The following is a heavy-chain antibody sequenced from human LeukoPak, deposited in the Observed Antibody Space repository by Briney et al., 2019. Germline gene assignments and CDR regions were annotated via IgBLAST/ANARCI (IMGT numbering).Heavy chain of an antibody. J-gene: IGHJ2*01. Sequence: SETLSLTCTVSGDSISTYYWSWIRQPPGKGLDWIAYIYHRGTTNYNPSLKSRVTISGDTSKNQVSLNLTSVTAADTAVYYCARQKYDYGANHWYFDLWGRGTLVTVSS. CDR1: GDSISTYY. D-gene: IGHD4/OR15-4a*01. V-gene: IGHV4-59*08. CDR3: ARQKYDYGANHWYFDL. CDR2: IYHRGTT.